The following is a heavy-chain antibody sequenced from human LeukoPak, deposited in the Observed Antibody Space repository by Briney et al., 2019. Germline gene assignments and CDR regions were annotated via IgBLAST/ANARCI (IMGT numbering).Heavy chain of an antibody. Sequence: GGSLKISCKASWYNFASQWIGWVRQMPGKGLEWMGIIYPGDSDTRYSPSFRGQVTISADKSISTAYLQWSSLRASDSAVYYCARDKSDSQGVFDFWGQGTLVTVSS. D-gene: IGHD3-16*01. CDR2: IYPGDSDT. CDR3: ARDKSDSQGVFDF. J-gene: IGHJ4*02. CDR1: WYNFASQW. V-gene: IGHV5-51*01.